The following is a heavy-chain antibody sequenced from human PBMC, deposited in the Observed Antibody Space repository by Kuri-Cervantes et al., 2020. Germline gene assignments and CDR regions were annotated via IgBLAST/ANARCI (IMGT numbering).Heavy chain of an antibody. J-gene: IGHJ4*02. D-gene: IGHD3-16*01. CDR3: ARAPEGDHDYVWGSPLYYY. CDR1: GYTFTSYY. Sequence: ASVKVSCKASGYTFTSYYMHWVRQAPGQGLEWMGIINPSGGSTSYAQKFQGRVTMTRDTSTSTVYMELSSLRSKDTAVYYCARAPEGDHDYVWGSPLYYYWGQGTLVTVSS. V-gene: IGHV1-46*01. CDR2: INPSGGST.